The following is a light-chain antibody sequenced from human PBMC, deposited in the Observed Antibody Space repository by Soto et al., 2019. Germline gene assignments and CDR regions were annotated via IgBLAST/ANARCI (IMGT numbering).Light chain of an antibody. Sequence: DIQMTQSPSYVSASVGDRVTITCRATQDMSNFLAWYQQKPGKAPTVLIYTASSLQRGVPSRFSGSGSGTDFTLTIDSLQPEDFATYFCQQASSFPLTFGGGTKVEIK. V-gene: IGKV1-12*01. CDR2: TAS. CDR3: QQASSFPLT. J-gene: IGKJ4*01. CDR1: QDMSNF.